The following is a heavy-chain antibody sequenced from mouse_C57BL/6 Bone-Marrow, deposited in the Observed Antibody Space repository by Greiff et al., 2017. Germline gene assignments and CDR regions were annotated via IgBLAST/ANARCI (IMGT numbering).Heavy chain of an antibody. V-gene: IGHV1-54*01. Sequence: QVQLQQSGAELVRPGPSVKVSCKASGYAFTNYLIEWVKQRPGQGLEWIGVINPGSGGTNYNEKFKGKATLTADKSSSTAYMQLSSLTSEDSAVYFCAGGDYGSSSYYYAMDYWGQGTSVTVSS. J-gene: IGHJ4*01. CDR2: INPGSGGT. D-gene: IGHD1-1*01. CDR1: GYAFTNYL. CDR3: AGGDYGSSSYYYAMDY.